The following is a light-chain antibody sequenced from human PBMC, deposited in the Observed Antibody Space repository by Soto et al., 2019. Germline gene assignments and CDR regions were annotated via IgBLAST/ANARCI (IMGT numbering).Light chain of an antibody. CDR3: QQYNSYST. CDR2: AAS. CDR1: QGISSY. V-gene: IGKV1-8*01. Sequence: AIRMTQSPSSVSSSTGDRVTITCRASQGISSYLAWYQQKPGKAPKLLIYAASTLQSGVPSRFSGSGSGTDFTLTISCLQSEDFATYYCQQYNSYSTFGQGTKVDIK. J-gene: IGKJ1*01.